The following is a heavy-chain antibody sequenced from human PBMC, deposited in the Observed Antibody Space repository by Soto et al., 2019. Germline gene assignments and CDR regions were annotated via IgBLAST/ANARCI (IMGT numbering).Heavy chain of an antibody. V-gene: IGHV4-34*01. J-gene: IGHJ6*03. Sequence: QMQLQQWGAGLLKPSETLSLTCAVYGGSLSGYQWTWIRQTPGKGLEWIGEINDSGNINYNPSLKSRVTILLDTPRKQISLKLSSVTAADSAVYYCARGLILWFGELSRRGGYYYYMDVWGKGTTVTVSS. CDR1: GGSLSGYQ. CDR2: INDSGNI. CDR3: ARGLILWFGELSRRGGYYYYMDV. D-gene: IGHD3-10*01.